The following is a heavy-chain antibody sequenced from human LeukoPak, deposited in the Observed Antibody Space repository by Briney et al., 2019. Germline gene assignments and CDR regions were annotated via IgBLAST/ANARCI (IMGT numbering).Heavy chain of an antibody. CDR3: ARDLGQQGFDY. J-gene: IGHJ4*02. Sequence: PGGSLRLSCAASGFTFSSYALNWVRQAPGKGLEWVGRIRDKARSYTTEYAASVKGRFTVSRDDSMNSLYLQMNSLKTEDTAIYYCARDLGQQGFDYWGQGTLVTVSS. CDR1: GFTFSSYA. CDR2: IRDKARSYTT. D-gene: IGHD6-13*01. V-gene: IGHV3-72*01.